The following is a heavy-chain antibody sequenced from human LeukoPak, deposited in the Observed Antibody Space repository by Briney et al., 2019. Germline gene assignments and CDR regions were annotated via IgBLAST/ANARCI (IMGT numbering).Heavy chain of an antibody. CDR2: ISGSGGST. D-gene: IGHD3-3*01. CDR3: AKGVYDFWSGYYTEYYFDY. CDR1: GFTFSSYA. Sequence: GGSLRLSCAASGFTFSSYAMSWVRQAPGKGLEWVSAISGSGGSTYYADSVKGRFTISRDNSKNTLYLQMNSLRAEDTAVYYCAKGVYDFWSGYYTEYYFDYWGQGTLVTVPS. V-gene: IGHV3-23*01. J-gene: IGHJ4*02.